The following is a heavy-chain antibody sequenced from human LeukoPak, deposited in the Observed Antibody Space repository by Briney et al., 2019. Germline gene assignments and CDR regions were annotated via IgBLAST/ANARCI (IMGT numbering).Heavy chain of an antibody. D-gene: IGHD3-16*01. CDR3: ARGWGNGFDY. CDR2: ISGSDGAT. V-gene: IGHV3-23*01. Sequence: GGSLRLSCAASGFIFSNYAMTWVRQAPGKGLEWVSTISGSDGATYYADSVKGRFTIFRDDSKNTLFLQMNSLRAEDTAVYYCARGWGNGFDYWGQGTLVTVSS. J-gene: IGHJ4*02. CDR1: GFIFSNYA.